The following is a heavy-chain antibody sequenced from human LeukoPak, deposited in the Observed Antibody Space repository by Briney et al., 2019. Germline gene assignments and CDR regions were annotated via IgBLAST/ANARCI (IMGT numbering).Heavy chain of an antibody. Sequence: SETLSLTCTVSGGSIGSYYWSWLRQPPGKGLEWIGYIYYSGSTNYNPSLKSRVTISVDTSKNQFSLKLSSVTAADTAVYYCARRYGSGSYYHYYYMDVWGKGTTVTVSS. CDR2: IYYSGST. J-gene: IGHJ6*03. D-gene: IGHD3-10*01. CDR3: ARRYGSGSYYHYYYMDV. CDR1: GGSIGSYY. V-gene: IGHV4-59*08.